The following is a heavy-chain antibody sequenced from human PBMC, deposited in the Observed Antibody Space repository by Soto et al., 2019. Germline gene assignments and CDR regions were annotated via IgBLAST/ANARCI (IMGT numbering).Heavy chain of an antibody. CDR2: LNGNGDHT. D-gene: IGHD2-2*01. J-gene: IGHJ5*02. V-gene: IGHV3-23*01. CDR1: GFSFEKHA. CDR3: SRVTPLLVTAALTLAT. Sequence: PGGSLRLSCEGSGFSFEKHAMSWVRQAPGKGLEWVAGLNGNGDHTYYAPSVRGGFTISRDNSKKTVFLQMNSLRADDTGVYYCSRVTPLLVTAALTLATWGQGTRVTVS.